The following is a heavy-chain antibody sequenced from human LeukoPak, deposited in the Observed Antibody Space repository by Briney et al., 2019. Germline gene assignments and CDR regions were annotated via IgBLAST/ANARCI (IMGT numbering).Heavy chain of an antibody. D-gene: IGHD3-10*01. J-gene: IGHJ6*03. CDR1: GFTFTSSA. CDR2: IVVVSGNT. CDR3: AAALTRYGSGSYLPYYYSMDV. Sequence: ASVKVSCKASGFTFTSSAMQWVRQARGQRLEWIGWIVVVSGNTNYAQKFQERVTITRDLSTSTAYMELSSLRSQAPAVYYCAAALTRYGSGSYLPYYYSMDVWGKGTTVTVSS. V-gene: IGHV1-58*02.